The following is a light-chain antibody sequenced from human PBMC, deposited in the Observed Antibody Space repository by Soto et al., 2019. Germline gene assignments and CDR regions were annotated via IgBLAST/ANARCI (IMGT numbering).Light chain of an antibody. V-gene: IGKV3-20*01. CDR1: QSVSSYY. CDR2: GAS. Sequence: IVLTQSPGTLSLSPGERATLSCRVSQSVSSYYLAWYQQKPGQAPRLLIYGASSRATGIPDRFSGSGSGTDFTLTISRLEPEDFAVYYCQQYGSSPRTFGQGTKVDIK. CDR3: QQYGSSPRT. J-gene: IGKJ1*01.